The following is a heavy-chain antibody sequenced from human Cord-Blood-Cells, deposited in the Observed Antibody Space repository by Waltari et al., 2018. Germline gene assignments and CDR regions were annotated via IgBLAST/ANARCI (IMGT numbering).Heavy chain of an antibody. CDR3: ASDYGGKGAYWYFDL. CDR1: GFTFSSYW. CDR2: IKQDGSEK. D-gene: IGHD4-17*01. Sequence: EVQLVESGGGLVQPGGSLRLSCAASGFTFSSYWISWVRQAPGKGLEWVANIKQDGSEKYYVDSVKGRFTISRDNAKNSLYLQMNSLRAEDTAVYYCASDYGGKGAYWYFDLWGRGTLVTVSS. J-gene: IGHJ2*01. V-gene: IGHV3-7*01.